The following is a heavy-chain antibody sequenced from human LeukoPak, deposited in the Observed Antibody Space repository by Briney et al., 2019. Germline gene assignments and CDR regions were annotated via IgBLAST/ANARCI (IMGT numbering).Heavy chain of an antibody. CDR2: INSSSSYT. D-gene: IGHD6-19*01. CDR3: ARIRYSSGWAFDY. CDR1: GFTFSDYY. Sequence: PAGSLRLSCAASGFTFSDYYMSWIRQAPGQGLEWVSYINSSSSYTNYQDSVKSRFTISRANATTYLYLQMNSLRAEDTAVYYCARIRYSSGWAFDYWGQGTLVTVSS. V-gene: IGHV3-11*03. J-gene: IGHJ4*02.